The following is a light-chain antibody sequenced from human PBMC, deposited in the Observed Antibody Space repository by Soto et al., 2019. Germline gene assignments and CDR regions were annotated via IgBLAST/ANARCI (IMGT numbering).Light chain of an antibody. Sequence: EIVLTQSPGTLSLSPGERATLSCRASQSVSSDYLAWYQHKPGQAPRLLIYATSSRASGIPDRFSGSGSGTDFTLTISRLEPEDFAVYYCQHYGSSSYTFGLGTKLEIK. CDR1: QSVSSDY. CDR3: QHYGSSSYT. CDR2: ATS. J-gene: IGKJ2*01. V-gene: IGKV3-20*01.